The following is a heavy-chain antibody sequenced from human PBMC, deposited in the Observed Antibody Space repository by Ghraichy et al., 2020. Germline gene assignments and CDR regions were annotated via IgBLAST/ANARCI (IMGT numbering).Heavy chain of an antibody. Sequence: GGSLRLSCAASGFTFSSYAMHWVRQAPGKGLEWVAVISYDGSNKYYADSVKGRFTISRDNSKITLYLQMNSLRAEDTAVYYCARSLNWGWWDFDYWGQGTLVTVSS. CDR3: ARSLNWGWWDFDY. D-gene: IGHD7-27*01. V-gene: IGHV3-30-3*01. J-gene: IGHJ4*02. CDR1: GFTFSSYA. CDR2: ISYDGSNK.